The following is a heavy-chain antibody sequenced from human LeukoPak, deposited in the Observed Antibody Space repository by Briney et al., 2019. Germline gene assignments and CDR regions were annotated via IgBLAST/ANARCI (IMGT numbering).Heavy chain of an antibody. J-gene: IGHJ3*02. D-gene: IGHD6-19*01. CDR2: INSDGSST. CDR1: RFTFSSYW. CDR3: AGSGYGSGWYSPQAFDI. Sequence: GGSLRLSCAASRFTFSSYWMHWVRQAPGKGLVWVSRINSDGSSTTYADSVKGRFTISRDNARNTLYLQMNSLRAEDTAVYYCAGSGYGSGWYSPQAFDIWGQGTMVTVSS. V-gene: IGHV3-74*01.